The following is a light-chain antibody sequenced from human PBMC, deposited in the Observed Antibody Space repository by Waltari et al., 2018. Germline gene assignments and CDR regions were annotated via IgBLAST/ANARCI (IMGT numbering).Light chain of an antibody. Sequence: EIVLTQSPGTLSLSPGDRATLSCRAGQSVFSAYLAWDQQKPGQAPRLLIYGASRRATGIPARFSGSGAGTDFTLTISSLEPEDFAVYYCQHRDHWPPDATFGPGTKVDI. CDR2: GAS. CDR1: QSVFSAY. J-gene: IGKJ3*01. CDR3: QHRDHWPPDAT. V-gene: IGKV3D-20*02.